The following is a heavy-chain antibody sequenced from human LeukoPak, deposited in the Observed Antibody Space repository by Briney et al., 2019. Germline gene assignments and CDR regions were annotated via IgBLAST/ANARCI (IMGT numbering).Heavy chain of an antibody. CDR3: AKDGRPGAYAF. CDR1: GFTFDDFT. J-gene: IGHJ3*01. V-gene: IGHV3-43*01. D-gene: IGHD3-16*01. Sequence: LPGGSLRLSCVASGFTFDDFTMHWVRHRPGKGLEWVSLISWDSSSTYFTDSVKGRFTISRDNAKNSLYLQMNSLTTEDTAFYYCAKDGRPGAYAFWGQGKLVTVS. CDR2: ISWDSSST.